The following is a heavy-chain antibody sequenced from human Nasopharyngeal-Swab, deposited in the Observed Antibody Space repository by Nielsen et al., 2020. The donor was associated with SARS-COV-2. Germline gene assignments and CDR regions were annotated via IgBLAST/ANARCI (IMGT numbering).Heavy chain of an antibody. D-gene: IGHD3-10*01. CDR2: INHSGST. J-gene: IGHJ3*02. CDR3: ARDGSGSYYPHAFDI. Sequence: SETLSLTCAVYGGSFSGFYWSWIRQPPETGLEWIGEINHSGSTNYNPSLKSRVTISVGTSKKQFSLKLSSVTAADTAVYYCARDGSGSYYPHAFDIWGQGTMVTVSS. V-gene: IGHV4-34*01. CDR1: GGSFSGFY.